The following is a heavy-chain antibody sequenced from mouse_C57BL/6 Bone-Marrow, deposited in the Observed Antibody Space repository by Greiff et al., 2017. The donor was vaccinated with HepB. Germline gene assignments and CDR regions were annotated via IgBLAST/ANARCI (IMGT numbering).Heavy chain of an antibody. CDR3: ARWYEYDGGNAY. Sequence: VQLQQSGAELVKPGASVKLSCTASGFNIKDYYMHWVKQRTEQGLAWIGRIDPEDGETKYAPKFQGKAIITADTSSNTAYLQLSSLTSEDTAVYYCARWYEYDGGNAYWGQGTLVTVSA. J-gene: IGHJ3*01. CDR1: GFNIKDYY. V-gene: IGHV14-2*01. CDR2: IDPEDGET. D-gene: IGHD2-4*01.